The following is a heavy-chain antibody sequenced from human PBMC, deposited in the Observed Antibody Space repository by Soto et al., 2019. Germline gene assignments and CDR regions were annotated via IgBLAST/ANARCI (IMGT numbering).Heavy chain of an antibody. CDR3: ARDGWVVPAVYTPAAAFDI. D-gene: IGHD2-2*01. J-gene: IGHJ3*02. CDR1: GYTFTGYY. CDR2: ISAYNGNT. V-gene: IGHV1-18*04. Sequence: EASVKVSCKASGYTFTGYYMHWVRQAPGQGLEWMGWISAYNGNTNYAQKLQGRVTMTTDTSTSTAYMELRSLRSDDTAVYYCARDGWVVPAVYTPAAAFDIWGQGTMVTVSS.